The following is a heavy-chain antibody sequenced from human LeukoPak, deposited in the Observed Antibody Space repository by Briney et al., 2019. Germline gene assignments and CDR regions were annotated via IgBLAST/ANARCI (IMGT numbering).Heavy chain of an antibody. Sequence: PSETLSLTCTVSGGSISSYYWSWIRQPPGKGLEWIGEINHSGSTNYNPSLKSRVTISVDKSKNQFSLKLSSVTAADTAVYYCARVIEPIAQDSSGPNGQSDYWGQGTLVTVSS. D-gene: IGHD6-19*01. CDR1: GGSISSYY. CDR2: INHSGST. CDR3: ARVIEPIAQDSSGPNGQSDY. J-gene: IGHJ4*02. V-gene: IGHV4-34*01.